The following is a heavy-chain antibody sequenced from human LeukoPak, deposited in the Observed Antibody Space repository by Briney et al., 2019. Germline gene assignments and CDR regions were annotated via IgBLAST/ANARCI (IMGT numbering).Heavy chain of an antibody. J-gene: IGHJ3*01. CDR1: GFSLNDAW. CDR3: TTNDVFDV. Sequence: GGSLRLSRGASGFSLNDAWMSWVRQAPGRGLEWVGRIKNKAGGGTIDYAAPVKGRFTVSRDDSRNMLYLQMNSLKTEDTAVYYCTTNDVFDVWGRGTMVTVSS. CDR2: IKNKAGGGTI. V-gene: IGHV3-15*01.